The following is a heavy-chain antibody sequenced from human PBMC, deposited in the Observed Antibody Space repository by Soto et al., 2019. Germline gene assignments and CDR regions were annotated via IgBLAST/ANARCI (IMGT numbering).Heavy chain of an antibody. D-gene: IGHD2-21*02. CDR3: ARHRYCSGDCLPPWWFDP. J-gene: IGHJ5*02. V-gene: IGHV4-39*01. CDR1: GGSISSSSYS. CDR2: IYYSGST. Sequence: QLQLQESGPGLVKPSETLSLTCTVSGGSISSSSYSWGWIRQPPGKGLEWIGSIYYSGSTYYNPSLKSLVTISVDTSKIQFSLELSTVAAADTAVYYCARHRYCSGDCLPPWWFDPWGQVTLVTVSS.